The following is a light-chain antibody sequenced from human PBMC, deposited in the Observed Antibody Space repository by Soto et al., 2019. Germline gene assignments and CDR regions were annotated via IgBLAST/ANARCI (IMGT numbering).Light chain of an antibody. Sequence: QSVLTQPPSASGTPGQRVTISCSGSSSNIGSNYVYWYQQLPGTAPKLLIYRNNQRPSGVPDRFSGSKSGTSASLAISGLRVEDEADYYCAAWDDSLSGLVVFGGGTKLTVL. CDR1: SSNIGSNY. CDR3: AAWDDSLSGLVV. J-gene: IGLJ2*01. CDR2: RNN. V-gene: IGLV1-47*01.